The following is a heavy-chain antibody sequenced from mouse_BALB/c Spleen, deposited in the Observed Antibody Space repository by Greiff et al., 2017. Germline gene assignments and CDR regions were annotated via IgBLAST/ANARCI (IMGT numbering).Heavy chain of an antibody. CDR1: GFTFSSYT. Sequence: EVQGVESGGGLVKPGGSLKLSCAASGFTFSSYTMSWVRQTPEKRLEWVATISSGGSYTYYPDSVKGRFTISRDNAKNTLYLQMSSLKSEDTAMYYCTRDRAGYYAMDYWGQGTSVTVSS. J-gene: IGHJ4*01. CDR3: TRDRAGYYAMDY. CDR2: ISSGGSYT. D-gene: IGHD3-1*01. V-gene: IGHV5-6-4*01.